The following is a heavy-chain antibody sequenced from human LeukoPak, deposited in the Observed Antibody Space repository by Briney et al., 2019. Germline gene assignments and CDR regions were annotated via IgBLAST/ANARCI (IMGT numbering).Heavy chain of an antibody. CDR2: IKQDGSEK. Sequence: GGSLRLSCAASGFTFSSYWMSWVRQAPGKGLEWVANIKQDGSEKYYVDSVKGRFTISRDNAKNSLYLQMNSLRAEDAAVYYCAREGGRYSSGWYESYYYYYMDVWGKGTTVTISS. CDR1: GFTFSSYW. J-gene: IGHJ6*03. V-gene: IGHV3-7*01. CDR3: AREGGRYSSGWYESYYYYYMDV. D-gene: IGHD6-19*01.